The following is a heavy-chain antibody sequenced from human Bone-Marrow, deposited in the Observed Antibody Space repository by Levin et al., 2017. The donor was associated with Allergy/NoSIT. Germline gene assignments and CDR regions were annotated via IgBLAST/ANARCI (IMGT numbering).Heavy chain of an antibody. D-gene: IGHD2-15*01. CDR1: GYTFTGYY. CDR3: ARDLGEGYCSGGSCYLTGWFDP. CDR2: INPNSGGT. Sequence: ASVKVSCKASGYTFTGYYMHWVRQAPGQGLEWMGWINPNSGGTNYAQKFQGRVTMTRDTSISTAYMELSRLRSDDTAVYYCARDLGEGYCSGGSCYLTGWFDPWGQGTLVTVSS. V-gene: IGHV1-2*02. J-gene: IGHJ5*02.